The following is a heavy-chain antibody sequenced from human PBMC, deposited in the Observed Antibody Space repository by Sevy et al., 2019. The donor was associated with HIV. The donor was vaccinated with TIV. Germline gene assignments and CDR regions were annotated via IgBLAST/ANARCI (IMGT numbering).Heavy chain of an antibody. CDR2: IYYSGST. V-gene: IGHV4-59*08. CDR3: TRGYSSSSAWFDP. J-gene: IGHJ5*02. D-gene: IGHD6-6*01. Sequence: SETLSLTCTVSGGSISSYYWSWIRQPPGKGLEWIGYIYYSGSTNYNPSLKSRVTISVDTSKNQFSLKLSSVTAADTAVYYCTRGYSSSSAWFDPWGQGTLVTVSS. CDR1: GGSISSYY.